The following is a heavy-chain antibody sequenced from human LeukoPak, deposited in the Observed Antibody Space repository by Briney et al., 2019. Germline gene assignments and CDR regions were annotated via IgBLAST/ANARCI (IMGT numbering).Heavy chain of an antibody. V-gene: IGHV3-11*04. J-gene: IGHJ3*02. CDR2: ISSSGSTI. D-gene: IGHD5-12*01. CDR1: GFTFSDYY. CDR3: ARDLSLRIPGRGAFDI. Sequence: GGSLRLSCAASGFTFSDYYTSWIRQAPGKGLEWVSYISSSGSTIYYADSVKGRFTISRDNAKNSLYLQMNSLRAEDTAVYYCARDLSLRIPGRGAFDIWGQGTMVTVSS.